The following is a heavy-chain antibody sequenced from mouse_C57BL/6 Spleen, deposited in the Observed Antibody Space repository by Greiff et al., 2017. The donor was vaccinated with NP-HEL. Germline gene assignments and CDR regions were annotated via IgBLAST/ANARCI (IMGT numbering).Heavy chain of an antibody. CDR2: ISDGGSYT. D-gene: IGHD2-3*01. CDR3: ARDRWLLRGFDY. V-gene: IGHV5-4*01. Sequence: EVQLVESGGGLVKPGGSLKLSCAASGFTFSSYAMSWVRQTPEKRLAWVATISDGGSYTYYPDNVKGRFTISRDNAKNNLYLQMSHLKSEDTAMYYCARDRWLLRGFDYWGQGTTLTVSS. CDR1: GFTFSSYA. J-gene: IGHJ2*01.